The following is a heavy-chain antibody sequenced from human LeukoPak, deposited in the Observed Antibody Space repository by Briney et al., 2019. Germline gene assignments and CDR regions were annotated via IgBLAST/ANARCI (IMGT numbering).Heavy chain of an antibody. D-gene: IGHD2-2*02. CDR3: ARRYTNSWFFDY. CDR2: IYYTGNS. Sequence: SETLSLTCTVSGGSISSYYWSWIRQPPGKGLEWHGYIYYTGNSNYNPSLESRVTMSLDTSTNQFSLRLSSVTAADTAVYYCARRYTNSWFFDYWGQGALVTVSS. J-gene: IGHJ4*02. V-gene: IGHV4-59*08. CDR1: GGSISSYY.